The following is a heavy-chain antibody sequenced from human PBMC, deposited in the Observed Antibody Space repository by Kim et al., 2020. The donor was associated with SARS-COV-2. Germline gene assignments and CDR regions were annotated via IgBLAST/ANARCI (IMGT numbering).Heavy chain of an antibody. CDR1: GGSFSGYY. Sequence: SETLSLTCAVYGGSFSGYYWSWIRQPPGKGLEWIGEINHSGSTNYNPSLKSRVTISVDTSKNQFSLKLSSVTAADTAVYYCARGLGSSSGGYWGQGTLVTVSS. V-gene: IGHV4-34*01. CDR3: ARGLGSSSGGY. J-gene: IGHJ4*02. CDR2: INHSGST. D-gene: IGHD6-6*01.